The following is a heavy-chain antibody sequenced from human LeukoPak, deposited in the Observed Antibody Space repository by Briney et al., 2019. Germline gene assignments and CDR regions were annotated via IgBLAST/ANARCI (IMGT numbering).Heavy chain of an antibody. CDR1: GGSISSSSYY. Sequence: SETLSLTCTVSGGSISSSSYYWGWIRQPPGKGLEWIGSIYYSGSTYYNPTLKSRVTISVDTSKNQFSLKLSSVTAADTAVYYCARHVSRVTVAGLSDYGMDVWGQGTTVTVSS. D-gene: IGHD6-19*01. J-gene: IGHJ6*02. CDR3: ARHVSRVTVAGLSDYGMDV. V-gene: IGHV4-39*01. CDR2: IYYSGST.